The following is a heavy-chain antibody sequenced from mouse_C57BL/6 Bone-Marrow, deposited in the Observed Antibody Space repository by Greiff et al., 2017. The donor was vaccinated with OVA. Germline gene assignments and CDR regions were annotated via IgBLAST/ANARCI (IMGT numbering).Heavy chain of an antibody. V-gene: IGHV14-4*01. D-gene: IGHD1-1*01. J-gene: IGHJ1*03. CDR1: GFNIKDDY. Sequence: VQLQQSGAELVRPGASVKLSCTASGFNIKDDYMHWVKQRPEQGLEWIGWIDPENGDTEYASKFQGKATITADTSSKTAYLQLSSLTSEDTAVYYCTTGSSGSSVWYFDVWGTGTTVTVSA. CDR3: TTGSSGSSVWYFDV. CDR2: IDPENGDT.